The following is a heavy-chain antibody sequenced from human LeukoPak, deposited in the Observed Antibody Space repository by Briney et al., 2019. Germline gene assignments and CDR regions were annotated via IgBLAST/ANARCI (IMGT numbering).Heavy chain of an antibody. D-gene: IGHD6-19*01. J-gene: IGHJ5*02. Sequence: KPSETLSLTCTVSGGSISSYYWSWIRQPPGKGLEWIGYIYYSGSTNYNPSLKSRVTISVDTSKNQFSLQLNSVTPEDTAVYYCARGEAGAGWFGPWGQGIMVTVSS. CDR2: IYYSGST. CDR3: ARGEAGAGWFGP. CDR1: GGSISSYY. V-gene: IGHV4-59*12.